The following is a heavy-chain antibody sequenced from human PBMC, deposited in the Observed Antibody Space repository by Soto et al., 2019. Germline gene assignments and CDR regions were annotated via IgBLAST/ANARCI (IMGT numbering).Heavy chain of an antibody. CDR2: IIPILGIA. Sequence: QVELVQSGAEVKKPGSSVKVSCKASGGTFSSYTISWVRQAPGQGLEWMGRIIPILGIANYAQKFQGRVTITADKSTSTAYMELSSLRSEDTAVYFCARDEGTRYDPEFDPLGQGTLVTVSS. J-gene: IGHJ5*02. D-gene: IGHD3-9*01. CDR3: ARDEGTRYDPEFDP. CDR1: GGTFSSYT. V-gene: IGHV1-69*08.